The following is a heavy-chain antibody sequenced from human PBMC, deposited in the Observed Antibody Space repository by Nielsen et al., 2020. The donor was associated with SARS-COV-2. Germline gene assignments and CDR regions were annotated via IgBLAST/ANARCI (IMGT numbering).Heavy chain of an antibody. D-gene: IGHD1-26*01. CDR3: ARDFGPLGATPFDV. CDR2: ISAYSGNT. Sequence: ASVKVSCKASGYTFTSYGISWVRQAPGQGLEWMGWISAYSGNTNYAPRLQGRVSMTRDTSTSTAYMELRSLRSDDTAVYFCARDFGPLGATPFDVWGQGTLVSVSS. CDR1: GYTFTSYG. J-gene: IGHJ4*02. V-gene: IGHV1-18*04.